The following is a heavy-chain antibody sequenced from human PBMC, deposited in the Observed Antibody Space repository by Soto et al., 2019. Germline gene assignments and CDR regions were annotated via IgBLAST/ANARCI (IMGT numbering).Heavy chain of an antibody. CDR1: GGSIRDTIYY. V-gene: IGHV4-39*01. CDR2: IRYSGST. D-gene: IGHD6-19*01. J-gene: IGHJ4*02. Sequence: SETLSLTCTVSGGSIRDTIYYWVWIRQPPGKGLEWIVSIRYSGSTHYNPTLKILVTIYVHPSKSQCSLNPTSVTPAAPSVYDCARHMRAVAAPLAYWGQGTVVTVSS. CDR3: ARHMRAVAAPLAY.